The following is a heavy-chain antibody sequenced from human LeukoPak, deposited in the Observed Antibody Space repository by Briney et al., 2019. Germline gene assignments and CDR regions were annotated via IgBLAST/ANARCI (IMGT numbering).Heavy chain of an antibody. D-gene: IGHD5-18*01. CDR1: GFTFSYYA. CDR3: ANSERGYSYGTFDY. CDR2: ISGTGTSI. J-gene: IGHJ4*02. Sequence: PGGSLRLSCAASGFTFSYYAMNWVRQAPGKGLEWVSAISGTGTSIYYADSVRGRFTISRDNSKNTLYLQMNSLRAEDTAIYYCANSERGYSYGTFDYWGQGTLVTVSS. V-gene: IGHV3-23*01.